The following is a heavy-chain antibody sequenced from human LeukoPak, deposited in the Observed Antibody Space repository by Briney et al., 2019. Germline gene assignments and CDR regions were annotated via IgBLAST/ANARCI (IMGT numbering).Heavy chain of an antibody. D-gene: IGHD2-15*01. J-gene: IGHJ3*02. V-gene: IGHV4-4*07. Sequence: SETLSLTCTVSGGSISSYYWSWIRQPAGKGLEWIGRIYTSGSTNYNPSLKSRVTMSVDTSKNQFSLKLSPVTAADTAVYYCARSIVVVVAATQGAFDIWGQGTMVTVSS. CDR3: ARSIVVVVAATQGAFDI. CDR1: GGSISSYY. CDR2: IYTSGST.